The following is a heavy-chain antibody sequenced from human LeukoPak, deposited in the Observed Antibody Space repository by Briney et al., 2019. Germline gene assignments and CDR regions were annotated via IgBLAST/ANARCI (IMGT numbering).Heavy chain of an antibody. J-gene: IGHJ4*02. V-gene: IGHV4-39*07. D-gene: IGHD3-22*01. CDR1: GGSISSSSYY. CDR3: ARDHPHYYYDSSGYFDY. Sequence: SETLSLTCTVSGGSISSSSYYWGWIRQPPGKGLEWIGSIYYSGSTYYNPSLKSRVTISVDTSKNQFSLKLSSVTAADTAVYYCARDHPHYYYDSSGYFDYWGQGTLVTVSS. CDR2: IYYSGST.